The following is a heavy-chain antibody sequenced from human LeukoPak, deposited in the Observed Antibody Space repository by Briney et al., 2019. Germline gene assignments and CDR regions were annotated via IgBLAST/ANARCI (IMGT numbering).Heavy chain of an antibody. V-gene: IGHV3-53*01. CDR1: GFTVSSNY. CDR3: ARGHDILTGYGDY. D-gene: IGHD3-9*01. CDR2: IYSGGST. Sequence: GGSLRLSCAASGFTVSSNYMSWVRQAPGKGLEWVSVIYSGGSTYYADSVKGRFTISGDNSKNTLYLQMNSQRAEDTAVYYCARGHDILTGYGDYWGQGTLVTVSS. J-gene: IGHJ4*02.